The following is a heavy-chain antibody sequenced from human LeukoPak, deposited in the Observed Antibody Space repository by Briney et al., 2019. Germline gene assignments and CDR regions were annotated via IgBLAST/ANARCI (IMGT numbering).Heavy chain of an antibody. CDR2: IYSGGST. V-gene: IGHV3-53*01. Sequence: GGSLRLSCAASGFTVSSNYMSWVRQAPGKGLEWVSVIYSGGSTYYADSVKGRFTISRDNSKNTLYLQMNSLRAEDTAVYYCARGLMITFGGVIVRSLAFDIWGQGTMVTVSS. D-gene: IGHD3-16*02. J-gene: IGHJ3*02. CDR3: ARGLMITFGGVIVRSLAFDI. CDR1: GFTVSSNY.